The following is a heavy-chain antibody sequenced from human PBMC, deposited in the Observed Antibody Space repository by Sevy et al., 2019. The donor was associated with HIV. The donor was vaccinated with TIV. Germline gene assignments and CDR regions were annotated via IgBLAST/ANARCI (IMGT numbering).Heavy chain of an antibody. CDR1: GGSFSSGGYY. D-gene: IGHD5-12*01. CDR2: IYYNGST. J-gene: IGHJ5*02. V-gene: IGHV4-31*03. CDR3: ARGGVDIVEDAGWFDP. Sequence: SETLSLTCTVSGGSFSSGGYYWSWIRQHPGKGLEWIGYIYYNGSTYYNPSLKSRVTISVDTSKNQFSLKLSSVTAADTAVYYGARGGVDIVEDAGWFDPWGQGTLVTVSS.